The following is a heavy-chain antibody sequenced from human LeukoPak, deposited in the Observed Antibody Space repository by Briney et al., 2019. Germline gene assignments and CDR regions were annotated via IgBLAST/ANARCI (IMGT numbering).Heavy chain of an antibody. Sequence: GGSLRLSCAASGFTFSSYRMNWVRQAPGKGLEWVAVISYDGSNKYYADSVKGRFTISRDNSKNTLYLQMNSLRAEDTAVYYCAKDLLVRGSPFEYFDYWGQGTLVTVSS. CDR3: AKDLLVRGSPFEYFDY. CDR2: ISYDGSNK. J-gene: IGHJ4*02. CDR1: GFTFSSYR. V-gene: IGHV3-30*18. D-gene: IGHD2-8*02.